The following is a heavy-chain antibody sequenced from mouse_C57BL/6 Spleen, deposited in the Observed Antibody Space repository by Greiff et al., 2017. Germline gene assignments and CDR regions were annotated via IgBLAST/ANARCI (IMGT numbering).Heavy chain of an antibody. J-gene: IGHJ4*01. CDR1: GYDFTNYL. Sequence: QVQLQQSGAELVRPGTSVKVSCKASGYDFTNYLIEWVKQRPGQGLEWIGVINPGSGGTNYNEKFKGKATLTADKSSSTAYMQLSSLTSEDSAVYFCVREGLRRGVDYWGQGTSVTVSS. D-gene: IGHD2-4*01. CDR2: INPGSGGT. V-gene: IGHV1-54*01. CDR3: VREGLRRGVDY.